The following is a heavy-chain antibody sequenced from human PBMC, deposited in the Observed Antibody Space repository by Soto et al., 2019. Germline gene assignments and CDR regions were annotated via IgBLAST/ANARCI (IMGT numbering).Heavy chain of an antibody. V-gene: IGHV4-30-4*01. CDR2: IYYSGST. D-gene: IGHD3-22*01. Sequence: QVQLQESGPGLVKPSQTLSLTCTVSGGSISSGDYYWSWIRQPPGKGLEWIGYIYYSGSTYYNPSLKRRVTISVDTSKNQFSLKLSSVTAADTAVYYCARCLPSSLVVISGWENWYFDLWGRGTLVTVSS. J-gene: IGHJ2*01. CDR3: ARCLPSSLVVISGWENWYFDL. CDR1: GGSISSGDYY.